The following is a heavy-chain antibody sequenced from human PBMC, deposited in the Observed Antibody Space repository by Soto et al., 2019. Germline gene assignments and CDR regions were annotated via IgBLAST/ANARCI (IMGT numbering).Heavy chain of an antibody. Sequence: QVQLVQSGAEVKKPGSSVKVSCKASGGTFSSYAISWVRQAPGQGLEWMGGIIPIFGTANYAQKFQGRVTITADKSTSTAYMELNSLRSADTAVYYCAGRCDSTSCLAHFDYWGQGTLVTVSS. J-gene: IGHJ4*02. CDR2: IIPIFGTA. V-gene: IGHV1-69*06. D-gene: IGHD2-2*01. CDR3: AGRCDSTSCLAHFDY. CDR1: GGTFSSYA.